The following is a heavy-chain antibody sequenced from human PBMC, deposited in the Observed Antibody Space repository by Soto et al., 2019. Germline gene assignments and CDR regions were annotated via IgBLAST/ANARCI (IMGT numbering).Heavy chain of an antibody. D-gene: IGHD6-19*01. V-gene: IGHV1-69*13. CDR1: GGTFSSYA. Sequence: GASVKVSCKASGGTFSSYAISWVRQAPGQGLEWMGGIIPIFGTANYAQKFQGRVTITADESTSTAHMELSSLRSEDTAVYYCARVWSGPEDMVGIAVAGSLGAFDIWGQGTMVTVSS. J-gene: IGHJ3*02. CDR2: IIPIFGTA. CDR3: ARVWSGPEDMVGIAVAGSLGAFDI.